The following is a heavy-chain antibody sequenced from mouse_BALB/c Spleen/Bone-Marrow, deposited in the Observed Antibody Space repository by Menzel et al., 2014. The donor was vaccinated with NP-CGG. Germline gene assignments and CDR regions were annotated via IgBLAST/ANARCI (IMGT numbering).Heavy chain of an antibody. Sequence: VKLMESGPGLVAPSQSLSITCTVSGFSLTGYGVHWVRQPPGKGLEWLGVIWAGGSTDYNSALMSRLSINKDNSKSQVFLKRNSLQTDDTAMYYCARERDLTLDYWGQGTTLTVSS. D-gene: IGHD4-1*01. CDR3: ARERDLTLDY. CDR2: IWAGGST. J-gene: IGHJ2*01. CDR1: GFSLTGYG. V-gene: IGHV2-9*02.